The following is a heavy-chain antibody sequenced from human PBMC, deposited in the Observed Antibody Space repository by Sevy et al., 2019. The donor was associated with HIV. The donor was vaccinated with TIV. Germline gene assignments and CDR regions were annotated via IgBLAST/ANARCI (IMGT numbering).Heavy chain of an antibody. CDR2: ISGSGGST. CDR3: AKDRTTLVVTATLFDY. CDR1: GFTFSSYA. D-gene: IGHD2-21*02. J-gene: IGHJ4*02. Sequence: GGSLRLSCAASGFTFSSYAMSWVRQAPGKGLEWVSAISGSGGSTYYADSVKGRFTISRDNSKNTLYLQMNSLRAEDTAVYYCAKDRTTLVVTATLFDYWGQGTLVTVSS. V-gene: IGHV3-23*01.